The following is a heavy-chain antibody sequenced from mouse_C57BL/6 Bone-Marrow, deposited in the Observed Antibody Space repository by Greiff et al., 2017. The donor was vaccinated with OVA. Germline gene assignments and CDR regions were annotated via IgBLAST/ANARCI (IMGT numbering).Heavy chain of an antibody. CDR1: GYTFTSYW. Sequence: QVQLKQSGTELVKPGASVKLSCKASGYTFTSYWMHWVKQRPGTGLEWIGNITPSNGGTNYNAKFKSKATLTVDKSSSTAYMQLSSLTSEDSAVYYCARKKEIFYWYFDVWGTGTTVTVSS. CDR2: ITPSNGGT. CDR3: ARKKEIFYWYFDV. V-gene: IGHV1-53*01. J-gene: IGHJ1*03.